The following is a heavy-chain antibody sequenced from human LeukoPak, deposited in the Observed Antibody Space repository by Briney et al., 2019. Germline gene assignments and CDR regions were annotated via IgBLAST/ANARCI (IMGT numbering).Heavy chain of an antibody. CDR1: GYTFTGYY. CDR2: INPNSGGT. CDR3: ARAVAGSEWFDP. Sequence: ASVKVSCKASGYTFTGYYMHWVRQAPGQGLEWMGWINPNSGGTNYAQKFQGRVTMTRDTSISTAYMELSRLRSDDTAVYYCARAVAGSEWFDPWGQGTLVTVSS. D-gene: IGHD6-19*01. V-gene: IGHV1-2*02. J-gene: IGHJ5*02.